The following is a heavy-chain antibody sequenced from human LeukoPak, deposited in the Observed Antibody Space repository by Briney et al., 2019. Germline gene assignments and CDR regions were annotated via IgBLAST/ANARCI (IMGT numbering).Heavy chain of an antibody. CDR1: GGSISSYY. Sequence: SETLSLTCTVSGGSISSYYWSWIRQPPGKGLEWIGSIYYSGSTYYNPSLKSRVTISVDTSKNQFSLKLSSVTAADTAVYYCASCGGSCYSEAFDIWGQGTMVTVSS. CDR2: IYYSGST. CDR3: ASCGGSCYSEAFDI. J-gene: IGHJ3*02. V-gene: IGHV4-39*07. D-gene: IGHD2-15*01.